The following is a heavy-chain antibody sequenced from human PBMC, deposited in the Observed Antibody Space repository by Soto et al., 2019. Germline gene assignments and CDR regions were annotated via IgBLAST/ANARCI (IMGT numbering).Heavy chain of an antibody. V-gene: IGHV1-69*02. CDR3: ARPKGYCSSTSCRFDY. D-gene: IGHD2-2*01. Sequence: QVQLVQSGAEVKKPGSSVKVSCKASGGTFSSYTISWVRQAPGQGLEWMGRIIPILGIANYAQKFQGRVTITADKSTSTDYMELSSLRSEDTAVYYCARPKGYCSSTSCRFDYWGQGTLVTVSS. J-gene: IGHJ4*02. CDR2: IIPILGIA. CDR1: GGTFSSYT.